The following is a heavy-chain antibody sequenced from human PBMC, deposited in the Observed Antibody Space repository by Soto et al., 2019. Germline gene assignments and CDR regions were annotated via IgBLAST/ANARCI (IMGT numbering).Heavy chain of an antibody. D-gene: IGHD1-1*01. V-gene: IGHV3-21*01. Sequence: EVPLVESGGGLVKPGGSLRLSCAASGFTFSSYSMNWVRQAPGKGLEWVSSISSSGTYTYYADSVKGRFTISRDNAKYPLYLQMNSLRAEDTAVYYCARVYLTTTGTYYYGMDVWGQGTTVTVSS. CDR3: ARVYLTTTGTYYYGMDV. CDR1: GFTFSSYS. J-gene: IGHJ6*02. CDR2: ISSSGTYT.